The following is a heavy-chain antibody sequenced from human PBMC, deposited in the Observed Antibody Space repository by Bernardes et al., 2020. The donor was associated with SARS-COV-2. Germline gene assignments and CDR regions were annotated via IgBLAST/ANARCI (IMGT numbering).Heavy chain of an antibody. V-gene: IGHV3-33*01. Sequence: GGSLRLSCAASGFTFSSYGRHWVRQAPGKGLEWVAVIWYDGSNKYYADSVKGRFTISRDNSKNTLYLQMNSLRAEGTAVYYDAGDRGVVVPANFMDVWGQGPPVTVYS. D-gene: IGHD2-2*01. CDR2: IWYDGSNK. CDR1: GFTFSSYG. CDR3: AGDRGVVVPANFMDV. J-gene: IGHJ6*02.